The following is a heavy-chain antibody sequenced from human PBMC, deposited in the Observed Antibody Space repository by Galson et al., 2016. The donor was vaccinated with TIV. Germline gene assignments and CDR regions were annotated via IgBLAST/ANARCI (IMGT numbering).Heavy chain of an antibody. CDR3: AREADYGSGSLYFDY. J-gene: IGHJ4*02. D-gene: IGHD3-16*01. V-gene: IGHV1-3*01. Sequence: SVKVSCKASGYSFTAFTMHWVRQAPGQRLEWMGWINVRNGYTKHSENLQARVTITRDSSATTAYMELGSLKTEDTAVYYCAREADYGSGSLYFDYWGQGTLVTVSS. CDR1: GYSFTAFT. CDR2: INVRNGYT.